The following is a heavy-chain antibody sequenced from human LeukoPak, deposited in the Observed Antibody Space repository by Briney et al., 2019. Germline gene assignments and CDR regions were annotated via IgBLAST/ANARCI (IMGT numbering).Heavy chain of an antibody. V-gene: IGHV1-18*01. Sequence: GASVKVSCKASGYTFTSYGISWVRQASGQGLEWMGWISAYNGNTNYAQKLQGRVTMTTDTSTSTAYMELRSLRSDDTAVYYCARVYSSGWYGGRFNAFDIWGQGTMVTVSS. J-gene: IGHJ3*02. D-gene: IGHD6-19*01. CDR2: ISAYNGNT. CDR3: ARVYSSGWYGGRFNAFDI. CDR1: GYTFTSYG.